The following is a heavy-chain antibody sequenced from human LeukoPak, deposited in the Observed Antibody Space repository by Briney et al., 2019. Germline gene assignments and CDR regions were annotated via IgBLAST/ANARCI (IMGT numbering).Heavy chain of an antibody. CDR1: GGSISGYY. Sequence: SETLSLTCTVSGGSISGYYWSWIRQPPGKGLEWIGYFYTSGSTNYNPSLKSRVTISVDTSKNQFSLRLSSVTAADTAMYFCARAYSRSYSHFDDWGQGTLVTVSS. CDR2: FYTSGST. J-gene: IGHJ4*02. CDR3: ARAYSRSYSHFDD. D-gene: IGHD1-26*01. V-gene: IGHV4-4*09.